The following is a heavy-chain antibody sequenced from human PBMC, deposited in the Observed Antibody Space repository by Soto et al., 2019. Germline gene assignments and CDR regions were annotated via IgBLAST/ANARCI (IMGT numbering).Heavy chain of an antibody. V-gene: IGHV1-8*01. CDR2: MSPNIGAT. D-gene: IGHD1-1*01. Sequence: ASVKVSCKASGYTFTTYDINWVRQATGQGLEWMGWMSPNIGATGYAQKFQGRVTMTRDTSISTAYMELSNLRSEDTAIYYCARGVDAGVDVWGQGTTVTVSS. J-gene: IGHJ6*02. CDR1: GYTFTTYD. CDR3: ARGVDAGVDV.